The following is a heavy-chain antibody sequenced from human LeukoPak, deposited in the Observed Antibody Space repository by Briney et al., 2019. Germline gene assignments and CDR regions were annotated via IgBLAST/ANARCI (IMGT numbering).Heavy chain of an antibody. V-gene: IGHV1-69*13. CDR1: GYTFTSYG. CDR2: IIPIFGTA. D-gene: IGHD3-22*01. CDR3: ARDPGYYDSSGSYFDY. J-gene: IGHJ4*02. Sequence: SVKVSCKASGYTFTSYGISWVRQAPGQGLEWMGGIIPIFGTANYAQKFQGRVTITADESTSTAYMELSSLRSEDTAVYYCARDPGYYDSSGSYFDYWGQGTLVTVSS.